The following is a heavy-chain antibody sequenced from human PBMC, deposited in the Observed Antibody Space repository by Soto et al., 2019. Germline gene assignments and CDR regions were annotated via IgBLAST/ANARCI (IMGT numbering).Heavy chain of an antibody. D-gene: IGHD2-2*01. J-gene: IGHJ6*03. CDR3: ARDYCSSTICYASYYYYYMDV. V-gene: IGHV1-69*08. CDR1: GGTFSSYT. Sequence: QVQLVQSGAEVKKPGSSVKVSCKASGGTFSSYTISWVRQAPGQGLEWMGRIIPILGIANYAQKFQGRVTITAHKSTSTAYMELSSLRSEDTAVYYCARDYCSSTICYASYYYYYMDVWGKGTKVTVSS. CDR2: IIPILGIA.